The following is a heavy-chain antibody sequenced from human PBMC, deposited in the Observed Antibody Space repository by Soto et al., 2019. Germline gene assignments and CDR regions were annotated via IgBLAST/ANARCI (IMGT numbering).Heavy chain of an antibody. V-gene: IGHV1-69*06. D-gene: IGHD6-13*01. J-gene: IGHJ6*02. CDR3: ASPVGKQQLALVGLYYYYGMDV. CDR1: GGTFSSYA. CDR2: IIPIFGTA. Sequence: SVKVSCKASGGTFSSYAISWVRQAPGQGLEWMGGIIPIFGTANYAQKFQGRVTITADKSTSTAYMELSSLRSEDTAVYYCASPVGKQQLALVGLYYYYGMDVWGQGTTVTVSS.